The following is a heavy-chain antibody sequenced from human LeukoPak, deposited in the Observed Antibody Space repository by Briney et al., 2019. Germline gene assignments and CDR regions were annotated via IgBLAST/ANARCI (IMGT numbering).Heavy chain of an antibody. D-gene: IGHD1-1*01. CDR1: GYTFTSYG. J-gene: IGHJ5*02. CDR2: ISAYNGNT. CDR3: ARLPRNEKRLAWFDP. V-gene: IGHV1-18*01. Sequence: ASVKVSCKASGYTFTSYGISWVRQAPGQGLEWMGWISAYNGNTNYAQKLQGRVTMTTDTSTSTAYIELRSLRSDDTAVYYCARLPRNEKRLAWFDPWGQGTLVTVSS.